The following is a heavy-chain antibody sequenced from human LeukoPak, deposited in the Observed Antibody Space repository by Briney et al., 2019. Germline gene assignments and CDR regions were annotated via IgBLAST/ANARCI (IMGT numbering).Heavy chain of an antibody. V-gene: IGHV1-2*02. CDR1: GYTLTGYF. D-gene: IGHD6-13*01. J-gene: IGHJ5*02. Sequence: GASVTVSCKASGYTLTGYFMHWVRQAPGQGLEWMGWINPNSGGTNYAQKFQGRISMTRDTSFSTAYMELSRLRSDDTAVYYCARGRNSDSWYFDWFDIWGQGTLVTVSS. CDR2: INPNSGGT. CDR3: ARGRNSDSWYFDWFDI.